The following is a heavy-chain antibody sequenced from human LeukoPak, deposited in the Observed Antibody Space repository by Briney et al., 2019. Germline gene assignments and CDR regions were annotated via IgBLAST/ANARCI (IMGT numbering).Heavy chain of an antibody. V-gene: IGHV4-61*01. J-gene: IGHJ3*02. Sequence: SETLSLTCTVSGASVSSASYWSWIRQPPGKGVEWIAHIYNGVNTNYNPSPKSRVTISVDTSKNQFSLKLSSVTAADTAVYYCARVRRAIFGVVRAFDIWGQGTMVTVSS. CDR1: GASVSSASY. D-gene: IGHD3-3*01. CDR3: ARVRRAIFGVVRAFDI. CDR2: IYNGVNT.